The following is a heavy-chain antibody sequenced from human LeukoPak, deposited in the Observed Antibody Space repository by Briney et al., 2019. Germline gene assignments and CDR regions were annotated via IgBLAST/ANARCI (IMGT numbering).Heavy chain of an antibody. CDR2: IKSKTDGGTT. V-gene: IGHV3-15*01. CDR1: GFTFNNAW. Sequence: PGGSLRLSCAASGFTFNNAWMSWVRQAPGKGLEWVGRIKSKTDGGTTDYAAPVKGRFTISRDDSKNTLYLQMNSLKTEDTAVYYCTTAPQRGYSYGDYWGQGTLVTVSS. J-gene: IGHJ4*02. CDR3: TTAPQRGYSYGDY. D-gene: IGHD5-18*01.